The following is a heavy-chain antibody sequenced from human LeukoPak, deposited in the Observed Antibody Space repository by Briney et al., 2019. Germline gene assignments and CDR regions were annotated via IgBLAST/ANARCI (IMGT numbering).Heavy chain of an antibody. Sequence: SQTLSLTCTVSGGSIRSGNCYWSWIRQPAGKGLEWIGRIYTSGSTNYNPSLKSRVTISADTSKNQFSLKLSSVTAADTAVYYCARRGNSGSYLYYFDYWGQGTLVTVSS. CDR3: ARRGNSGSYLYYFDY. CDR2: IYTSGST. CDR1: GGSIRSGNCY. J-gene: IGHJ4*02. V-gene: IGHV4-61*02. D-gene: IGHD1-26*01.